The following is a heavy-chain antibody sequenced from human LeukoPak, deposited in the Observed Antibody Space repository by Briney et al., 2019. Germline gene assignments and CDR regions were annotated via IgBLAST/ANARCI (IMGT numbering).Heavy chain of an antibody. J-gene: IGHJ4*02. CDR3: STSSSGSYGDY. Sequence: KPSETLSLTCTVSGYSISSGYYWGWIRQPPGKGLEWIGYIYYSGSTNYNPSLKSRVTISVDTSKNQFSLKLSSVTAADTAVYYCSTSSSGSYGDYWGQGTLVTVSS. D-gene: IGHD1-26*01. CDR1: GYSISSGYY. CDR2: IYYSGST. V-gene: IGHV4-38-2*02.